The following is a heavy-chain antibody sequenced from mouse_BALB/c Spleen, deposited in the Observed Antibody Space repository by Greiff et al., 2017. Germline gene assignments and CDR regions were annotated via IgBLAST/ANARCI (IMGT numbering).Heavy chain of an antibody. CDR3: ARRNGNYPYYYAMDY. CDR1: GYSITSDYA. V-gene: IGHV3-2*02. CDR2: LSYSGST. D-gene: IGHD2-1*01. J-gene: IGHJ4*01. Sequence: VTLVESGPGLVKPSQSLSLTCTVTGYSITSDYAWNWIRQFPGNKLEWMGYLSYSGSTSYYPSLKSRISITRDTSKNQFFLQLNSVTTEDTATYYCARRNGNYPYYYAMDYWGQGTSVTVSS.